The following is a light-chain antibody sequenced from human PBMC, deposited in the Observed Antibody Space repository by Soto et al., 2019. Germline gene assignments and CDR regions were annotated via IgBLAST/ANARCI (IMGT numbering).Light chain of an antibody. CDR1: QSVSSNN. V-gene: IGKV3-20*01. J-gene: IGKJ1*01. CDR2: GAS. CDR3: QHYNSYSEA. Sequence: EIVLTQSPVTLSLSPGERATLSCRASQSVSSNNLAWYQQRPGQAPRVVIYGASTRATGIPERFSGSGSGTEFTLTISSLQPDDFATYYCQHYNSYSEAFGQGTKVDIK.